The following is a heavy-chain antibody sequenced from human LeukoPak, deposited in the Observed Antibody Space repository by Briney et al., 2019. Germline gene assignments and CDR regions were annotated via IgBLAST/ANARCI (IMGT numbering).Heavy chain of an antibody. Sequence: SETLSLTCTVSGVSISSYYWNWIRQPAGKGLEWIGRIPTSVTTNYSPSLKSRVTMSVDTSKNQFSLKLSSVTAADTAVYYCARDHGSGWYDYWGQGTLVTVSS. D-gene: IGHD6-19*01. CDR2: IPTSVTT. CDR3: ARDHGSGWYDY. V-gene: IGHV4-4*07. J-gene: IGHJ4*02. CDR1: GVSISSYY.